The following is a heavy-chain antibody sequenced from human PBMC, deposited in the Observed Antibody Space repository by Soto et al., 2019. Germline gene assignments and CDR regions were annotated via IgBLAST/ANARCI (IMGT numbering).Heavy chain of an antibody. J-gene: IGHJ4*02. Sequence: SETMDLTSTVSGGSILNGGHYWTCIRQHPGKGLEWIGRIFFSGNTHYNPALKSRLTFSLDTAKNQFSLKLTSVTAADTAIYYCARDNYGRMLDFWGPGTLVTVSS. CDR2: IFFSGNT. CDR1: GGSILNGGHY. CDR3: ARDNYGRMLDF. D-gene: IGHD4-17*01. V-gene: IGHV4-31*03.